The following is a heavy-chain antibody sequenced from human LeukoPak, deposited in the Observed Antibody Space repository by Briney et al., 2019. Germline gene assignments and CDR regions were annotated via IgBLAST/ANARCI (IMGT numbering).Heavy chain of an antibody. CDR3: ARESTGYYDSSGYLDY. D-gene: IGHD3-22*01. CDR2: IKQDGSEK. J-gene: IGHJ4*02. CDR1: GFTFSGFS. Sequence: GGSLRLSCAASGFTFSGFSMSWVRQAPGKGLEWVANIKQDGSEKYYVDSVKGRFTISRDNAKNSLYLQMNSLRAEDTAVYYCARESTGYYDSSGYLDYWGQGTLVTVSS. V-gene: IGHV3-7*03.